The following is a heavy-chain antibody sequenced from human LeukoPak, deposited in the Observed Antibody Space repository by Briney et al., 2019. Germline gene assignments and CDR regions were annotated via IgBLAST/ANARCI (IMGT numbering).Heavy chain of an antibody. CDR3: ARGSDMAASGDFDY. V-gene: IGHV4-34*01. J-gene: IGHJ4*02. CDR1: GGSFSGYY. Sequence: SETLSLTCAVYGGSFSGYYWSWIRQPPGKGLEWIGEINHSGSTNYNPSLKSRVTISVDTSKNQFSLKLSSVTAADTAVYYRARGSDMAASGDFDYWGQGTLVTVSS. CDR2: INHSGST. D-gene: IGHD5-24*01.